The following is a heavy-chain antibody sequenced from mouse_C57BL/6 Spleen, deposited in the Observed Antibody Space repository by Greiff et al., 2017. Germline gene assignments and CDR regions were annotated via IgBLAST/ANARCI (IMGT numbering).Heavy chain of an antibody. V-gene: IGHV1-52*01. D-gene: IGHD2-12*01. CDR2: IDPSDSET. Sequence: QVQLQQPGAELVRPGSSVKLSCKASGYTFTSYWMHWVKQRPIQGLEWIGNIDPSDSETHYNQKFKDKATLTVDKSSSTAYMQLSSLTSEDSAVYDCARVPSYDGYFEVWGTGTTVTVAS. CDR1: GYTFTSYW. J-gene: IGHJ1*03. CDR3: ARVPSYDGYFEV.